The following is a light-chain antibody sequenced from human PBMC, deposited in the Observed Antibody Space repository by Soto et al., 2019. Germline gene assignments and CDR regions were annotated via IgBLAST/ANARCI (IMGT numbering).Light chain of an antibody. CDR3: QQYNTFPYT. CDR1: QSFNRW. J-gene: IGKJ2*01. V-gene: IGKV1-5*01. Sequence: DIHMTQSPSTLPASVGDRVTITCRASQSFNRWLAWYQQKPGKAPKLLIYDVSTLETGVPSRFSGSGSGTEVSLTISSLQPDELSTYFCQQYNTFPYTFGQGTKLVI. CDR2: DVS.